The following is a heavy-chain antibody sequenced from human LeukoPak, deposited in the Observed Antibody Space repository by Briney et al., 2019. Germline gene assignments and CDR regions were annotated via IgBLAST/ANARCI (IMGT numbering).Heavy chain of an antibody. CDR2: ISYDGSNK. Sequence: GSLRLSCAASGFTFSTYGIHWVRQAPGKGLKWVAVISYDGSNKYYADSVKGRFTISRDNSKNTLYLQMNSLRAEDTAVYYCARDHNSYVSGNFDYWGQGTLVTVSS. J-gene: IGHJ4*02. CDR1: GFTFSTYG. V-gene: IGHV3-30-3*01. D-gene: IGHD5-18*01. CDR3: ARDHNSYVSGNFDY.